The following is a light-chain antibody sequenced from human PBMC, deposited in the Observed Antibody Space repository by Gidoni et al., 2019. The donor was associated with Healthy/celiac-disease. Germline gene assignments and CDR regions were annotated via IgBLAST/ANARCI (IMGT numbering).Light chain of an antibody. CDR3: QQLNSYPRGFT. CDR2: AAS. V-gene: IGKV1-9*01. CDR1: QGISSY. Sequence: IQLTQSPSSLSASVGDRVTITCRASQGISSYLAWYQQKPGKAPKLLIYAASTLQSGVPSRFSGSGSGTEFTLTISSLQPEDFATYYCQQLNSYPRGFTFXPXTKVDIK. J-gene: IGKJ3*01.